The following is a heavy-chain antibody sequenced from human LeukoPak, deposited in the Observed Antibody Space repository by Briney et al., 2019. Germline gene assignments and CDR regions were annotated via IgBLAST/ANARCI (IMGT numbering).Heavy chain of an antibody. CDR1: GFTFSSYG. Sequence: GGSLRLSCAASGFTFSSYGMHWVRQAPGKGLEWVAVISYDGSNKYYADSVKGRFTISRDNSKNTLYLQMNSLRAEDTAVYYCAKDLAVYGSGSYDYLGQGTLVTVSS. CDR3: AKDLAVYGSGSYDY. CDR2: ISYDGSNK. J-gene: IGHJ4*02. V-gene: IGHV3-30*18. D-gene: IGHD3-10*01.